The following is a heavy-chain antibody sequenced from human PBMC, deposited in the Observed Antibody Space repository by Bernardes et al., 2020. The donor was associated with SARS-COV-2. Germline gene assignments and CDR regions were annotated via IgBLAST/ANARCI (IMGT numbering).Heavy chain of an antibody. CDR1: GFTFGSFA. Sequence: RGSLRLSCVASGFTFGSFAMSWVRQAPGKGLEWVSAISDISTRLYYTDSVKGRFTISRDNSKNTLYLQMNTLRADDTAVYFCVKEAAETAYGDFWGQGILVTVAS. CDR2: ISDISTRL. CDR3: VKEAAETAYGDF. V-gene: IGHV3-23*01. D-gene: IGHD6-13*01. J-gene: IGHJ4*02.